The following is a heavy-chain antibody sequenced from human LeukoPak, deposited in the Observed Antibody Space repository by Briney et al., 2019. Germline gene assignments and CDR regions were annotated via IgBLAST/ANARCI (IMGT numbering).Heavy chain of an antibody. D-gene: IGHD3-22*01. CDR3: AKTMIVVVTRDYFDY. CDR1: GFTFSSYA. V-gene: IGHV3-23*01. J-gene: IGHJ4*02. Sequence: GGSLRLSCAASGFTFSSYAMSWVRQAPGKGLKWVSGISGSGGSTYYADSVKGRFTISRDNPKNTLYLQMNSLRAEDTALYYCAKTMIVVVTRDYFDYWGQGTLVTVSS. CDR2: ISGSGGST.